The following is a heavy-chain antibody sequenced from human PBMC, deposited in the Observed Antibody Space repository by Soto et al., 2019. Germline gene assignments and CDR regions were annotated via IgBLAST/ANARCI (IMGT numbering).Heavy chain of an antibody. CDR1: GFTFSSYS. V-gene: IGHV3-23*01. J-gene: IGHJ4*02. Sequence: GGSLRLSCAASGFTFSSYSMSWVRQAPGKGLEWVSTISGSDGKTFYADSVKGRFSISRDTSQSTLYLQMNSLRADDTAMYYCARWSYLDYWGQGTRVTVSS. CDR3: ARWSYLDY. CDR2: ISGSDGKT. D-gene: IGHD3-3*01.